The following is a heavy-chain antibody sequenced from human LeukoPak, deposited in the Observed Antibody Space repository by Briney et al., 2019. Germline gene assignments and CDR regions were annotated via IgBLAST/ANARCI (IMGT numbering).Heavy chain of an antibody. CDR1: GFTFSSYA. V-gene: IGHV3-23*01. J-gene: IGHJ4*02. CDR2: ISGSGGST. CDR3: ARGRYDSGSYFLYY. D-gene: IGHD1-26*01. Sequence: PGGSLRLSCAASGFTFSSYAMSWVRQAPGKGLEWVSAISGSGGSTYYADSVKGRFTISRDNSKNTLYLQMNSLRAEDTAVYYCARGRYDSGSYFLYYWGQGTLVTVSS.